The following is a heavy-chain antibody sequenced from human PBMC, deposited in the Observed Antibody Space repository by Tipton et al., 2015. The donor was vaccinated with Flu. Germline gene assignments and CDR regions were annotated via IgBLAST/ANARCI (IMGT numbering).Heavy chain of an antibody. CDR1: GYTFTSYY. Sequence: QVQLVQSGAEVKKPGASVKVSCKASGYTFTSYYMHWVRQAPGQGLEWMGIINPSGGSTSYAQKFQGRVTMTRDTSTSTVYMELSSLRSEDTAVYYCAASVVVVAANRGYYYYGMDVWGQGTTVTVSS. J-gene: IGHJ6*02. D-gene: IGHD2-15*01. V-gene: IGHV1-46*01. CDR2: INPSGGST. CDR3: AASVVVVAANRGYYYYGMDV.